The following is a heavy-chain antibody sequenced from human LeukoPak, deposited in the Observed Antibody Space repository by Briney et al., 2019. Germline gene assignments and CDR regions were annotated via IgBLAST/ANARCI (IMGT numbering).Heavy chain of an antibody. D-gene: IGHD3-3*02. Sequence: SETLSLTCSVSGASISSSNYYWAWIRQPPGKGLEWIGSIYHSGSTNYNPSLKSRVTISVDTSKNQFSLKLSSVTAADTAVYYCARFSRRGIRTDYYYYYMDVWGKGTTVTVSS. J-gene: IGHJ6*03. V-gene: IGHV4-39*07. CDR1: GASISSSNYY. CDR2: IYHSGST. CDR3: ARFSRRGIRTDYYYYYMDV.